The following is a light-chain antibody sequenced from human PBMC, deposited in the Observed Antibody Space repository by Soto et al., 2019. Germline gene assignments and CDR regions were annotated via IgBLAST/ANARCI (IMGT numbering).Light chain of an antibody. CDR2: WAS. CDR1: QSVFYSSNNKNY. CDR3: QQYYSLPVT. Sequence: DIVMTQSPDSLAGSLGERATLNCKSSQSVFYSSNNKNYLAWYQHKPGQPPQLLFYWASTREFGVPDRFSGSGSGTDFTLTISSLQAEDVAVYYCQQYYSLPVTFGQGTKLEIK. J-gene: IGKJ2*01. V-gene: IGKV4-1*01.